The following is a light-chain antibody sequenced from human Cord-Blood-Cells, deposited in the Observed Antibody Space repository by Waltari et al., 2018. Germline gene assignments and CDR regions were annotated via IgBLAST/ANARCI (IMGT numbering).Light chain of an antibody. Sequence: EIMMPQSPATLSVSSRERATLSCRTSQSVSSNLAWYHQKPGQDPRLLIYGASPRAPGIPAMFSGSGSGTEFTLTISILQSEDAAVYYCQQYNNWPYTFGPGTMLEIK. J-gene: IGKJ2*01. CDR3: QQYNNWPYT. CDR1: QSVSSN. CDR2: GAS. V-gene: IGKV3-15*01.